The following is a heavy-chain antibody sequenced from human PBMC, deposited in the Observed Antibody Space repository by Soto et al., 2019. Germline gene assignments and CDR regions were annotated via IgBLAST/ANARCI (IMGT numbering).Heavy chain of an antibody. CDR3: ARVGYSSGWEGDYFDY. V-gene: IGHV4-59*01. CDR1: GGSISSYY. D-gene: IGHD6-19*01. Sequence: SETLSLTCTVSGGSISSYYWSWIRQPPGKGLEWIGYIYYSGSTNYNPSLKSRATISVDTSKNQFSLKLSSVTAADTAVYYCARVGYSSGWEGDYFDYWGQGTLVTVSS. J-gene: IGHJ4*02. CDR2: IYYSGST.